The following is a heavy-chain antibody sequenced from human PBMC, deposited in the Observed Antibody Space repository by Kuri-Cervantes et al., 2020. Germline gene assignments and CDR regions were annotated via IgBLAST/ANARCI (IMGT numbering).Heavy chain of an antibody. D-gene: IGHD6-6*01. V-gene: IGHV4-39*01. CDR2: ISYSGST. CDR1: GGSISSSNW. Sequence: ESLKISCAVSGGSISSSNWWSWVRQPPGKGLEWIGSISYSGSTYYNSSLKSRVTISVDTSKNQFSLKLTSVIAADTAVFYCARGGRPEYSSSSYAFDIWGQGTMVTVSS. J-gene: IGHJ3*02. CDR3: ARGGRPEYSSSSYAFDI.